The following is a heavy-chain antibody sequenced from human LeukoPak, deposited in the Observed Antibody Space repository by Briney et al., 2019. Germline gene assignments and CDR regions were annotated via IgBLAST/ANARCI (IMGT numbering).Heavy chain of an antibody. CDR3: ARDNLRFLESPADY. D-gene: IGHD3-3*01. V-gene: IGHV3-21*01. Sequence: PGGSLRLSCAASGFTFSSYSMNWVRQAPGKGLEWVSSISSSSSYIYYADSVKGRFTISRDNAKNSLYLQMNSLRAEDTAVYYCARDNLRFLESPADYWGQGTLVTVSS. CDR2: ISSSSSYI. CDR1: GFTFSSYS. J-gene: IGHJ4*02.